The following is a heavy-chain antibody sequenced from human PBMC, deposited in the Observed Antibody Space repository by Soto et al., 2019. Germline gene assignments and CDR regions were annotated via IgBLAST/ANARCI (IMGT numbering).Heavy chain of an antibody. CDR2: INSDGSST. D-gene: IGHD1-20*01. CDR3: ARGPGFDGYNWNEGAGYYYYYMDV. CDR1: GFTFSSYW. V-gene: IGHV3-74*01. J-gene: IGHJ6*03. Sequence: GGSLRLSCAASGFTFSSYWMHWVRQAPGKGLVWVSRINSDGSSTSYADSVKGRFTISRDNAKNTLYLQMNSLRAEDTAVYYCARGPGFDGYNWNEGAGYYYYYMDVWGKGTTVTVSS.